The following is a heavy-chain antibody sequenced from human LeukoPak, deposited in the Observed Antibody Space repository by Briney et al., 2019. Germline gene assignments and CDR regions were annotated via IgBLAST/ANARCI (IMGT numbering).Heavy chain of an antibody. CDR1: GFTFSTYA. V-gene: IGHV3-21*01. J-gene: IGHJ6*02. CDR3: AKEEWNYGMDV. CDR2: LSGASDYI. Sequence: PGGSLRLSCTASGFTFSTYAMEWVRQAPGKGLEWLSSLSGASDYIYYADSVKGRFTISRDNAKSSLNLQMNSLRAEDTAVYYCAKEEWNYGMDVWGQGTTVTVSS. D-gene: IGHD3-3*01.